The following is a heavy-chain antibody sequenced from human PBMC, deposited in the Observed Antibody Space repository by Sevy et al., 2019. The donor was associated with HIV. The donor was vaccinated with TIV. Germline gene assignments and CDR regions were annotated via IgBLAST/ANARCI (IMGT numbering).Heavy chain of an antibody. D-gene: IGHD2-2*01. V-gene: IGHV3-23*01. J-gene: IGHJ1*01. CDR2: VSPTSRST. Sequence: GGSLRLSCTASGFSFSNYVMAWVRQAPGKGLEWVSSVSPTSRSTYYAESVKGRFTISRDNSKNTVYLQMNSLRPEDTAVYYCARERGYITLVPAAMEDWGQGTLVTVSS. CDR1: GFSFSNYV. CDR3: ARERGYITLVPAAMED.